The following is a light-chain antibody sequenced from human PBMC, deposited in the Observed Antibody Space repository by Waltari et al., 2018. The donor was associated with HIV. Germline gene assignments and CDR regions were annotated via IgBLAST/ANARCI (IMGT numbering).Light chain of an antibody. CDR1: NSKIGNNF. J-gene: IGLJ3*02. CDR3: GAWDSALGGWL. Sequence: QSVLPQPPSVSAAPGQKATISCPGSNSKIGNNFVSWYYYVPGTAPNLLIGENTVRPPGIPDRISGSKSGTSATLGISGLRTADKGDYYCGAWDSALGGWLFGGGTKLTV. V-gene: IGLV1-51*01. CDR2: ENT.